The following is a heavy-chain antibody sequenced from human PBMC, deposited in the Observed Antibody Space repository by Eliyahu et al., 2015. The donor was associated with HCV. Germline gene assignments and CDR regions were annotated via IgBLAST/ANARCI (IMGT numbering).Heavy chain of an antibody. D-gene: IGHD3-16*01. Sequence: QVHLVESGGGLVKPGGSLXLSXAASGFXFXXYYVTWXRQAPGKGLXWISYISNSSGYTNYADSVKGRFTISRDNAKSSLYLQMNSXRAEDTAVYYCARAEGGGLGAPRMDVWGQGTTVTVSS. J-gene: IGHJ6*02. CDR3: ARAEGGGLGAPRMDV. V-gene: IGHV3-11*06. CDR1: GFXFXXYY. CDR2: ISNSSGYT.